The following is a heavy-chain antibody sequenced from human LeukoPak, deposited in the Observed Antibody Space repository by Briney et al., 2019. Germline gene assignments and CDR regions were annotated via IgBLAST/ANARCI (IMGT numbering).Heavy chain of an antibody. J-gene: IGHJ4*02. CDR3: AKDGDGYNSQGGPNFDY. CDR1: GFTFSSYA. D-gene: IGHD5-24*01. V-gene: IGHV3-23*01. CDR2: ISASGDRT. Sequence: GGSLRLSCAASGFTFSSYAMSWVRQAPGRGLEWVSAISASGDRTYYADSVKGRFTISRDNSKNTLYLQMNSLRAEDTAVYYCAKDGDGYNSQGGPNFDYWGQETLVTVSS.